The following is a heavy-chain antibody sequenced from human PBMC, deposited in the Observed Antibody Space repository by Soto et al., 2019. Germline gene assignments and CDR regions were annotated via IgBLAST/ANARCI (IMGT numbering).Heavy chain of an antibody. Sequence: QLQLQLSGPGLVKPSETLSLTCNVSGASISSYNYCGWFRQPPGKGLEWIGSIIDSGDIMYNPSLQRRLTLFVDTSKNQFSLKLSSVTAADTAVYYCVRHAQWVIRAYWGQGSLVTVSS. CDR3: VRHAQWVIRAY. CDR2: IIDSGDI. J-gene: IGHJ4*02. V-gene: IGHV4-39*01. CDR1: GASISSYNY. D-gene: IGHD6-19*01.